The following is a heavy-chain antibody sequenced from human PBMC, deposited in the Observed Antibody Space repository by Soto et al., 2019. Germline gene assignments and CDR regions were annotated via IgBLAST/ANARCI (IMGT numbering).Heavy chain of an antibody. V-gene: IGHV3-48*02. CDR2: IISSSSTI. J-gene: IGHJ6*02. Sequence: PGGSLRLSCAASGFTFSSYSMNWVRQAPGKWLEGVSYIISSSSTIYYADSVKGRFTISRDNAKNSLYLQMNSLRDEDTALYYCARVIMDVWGQGTTVTVSS. CDR1: GFTFSSYS. CDR3: ARVIMDV.